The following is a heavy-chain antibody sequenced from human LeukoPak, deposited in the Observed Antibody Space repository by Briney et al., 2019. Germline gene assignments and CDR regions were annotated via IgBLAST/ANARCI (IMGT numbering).Heavy chain of an antibody. CDR1: GFTFSSYS. CDR3: ARLSGSTQRYYYYGMDV. J-gene: IGHJ6*02. Sequence: GGSLRLSCAASGFTFSSYSMNWVRQAPGKGLEWVSSISSSSSSYIYYADSVKGRFTISRDNAKNSLYLQMNSLRAEDTAVYYCARLSGSTQRYYYYGMDVWGQGTTVTVSS. CDR2: ISSSSSSYI. V-gene: IGHV3-21*01. D-gene: IGHD1-26*01.